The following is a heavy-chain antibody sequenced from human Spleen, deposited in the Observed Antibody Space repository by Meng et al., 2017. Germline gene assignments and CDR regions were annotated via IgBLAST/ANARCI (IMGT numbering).Heavy chain of an antibody. CDR2: LGAHDGDT. J-gene: IGHJ5*02. D-gene: IGHD1-1*01. Sequence: QVQPVQSGPEVKKPGASVKVYCKASDYTFTGYGVSWVRQAPGQGLEWMAWLGAHDGDTSHAPKFQGRVTVSADRPTATAYMELRSLRSDDTAVYYCVRDAASYNWNDVFNNWFDPWGQGTLVTVSS. CDR1: DYTFTGYG. CDR3: VRDAASYNWNDVFNNWFDP. V-gene: IGHV1-18*01.